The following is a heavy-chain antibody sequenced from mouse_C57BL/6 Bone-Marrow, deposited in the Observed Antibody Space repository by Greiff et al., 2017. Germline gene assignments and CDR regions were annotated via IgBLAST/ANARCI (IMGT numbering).Heavy chain of an antibody. Sequence: EVMLVESGGGLVQPGGSLKLSCAASGFTFSDYGLAWVRQAPRKGPEWVAFISNLAYSIYYADTVTGRFTISRENAKNTLYLEMSSLRSEDTAMYYCARRGERGLDYWGQGTTLTVSS. CDR3: ARRGERGLDY. J-gene: IGHJ2*01. CDR1: GFTFSDYG. V-gene: IGHV5-15*01. CDR2: ISNLAYSI.